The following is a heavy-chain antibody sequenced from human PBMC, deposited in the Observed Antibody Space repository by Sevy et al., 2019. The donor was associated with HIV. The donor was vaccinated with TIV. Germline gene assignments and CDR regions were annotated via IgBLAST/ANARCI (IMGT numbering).Heavy chain of an antibody. V-gene: IGHV1-46*01. CDR2: VDPSGGNA. CDR3: VRADPAQHFDS. Sequence: ASVKVSCRASGDTLTNNYMHWVRQAPGQGLEWMGMVDPSGGNATYAQNFQGRVIMTRDTSTSTLYMDLSSLRSEDTAVYYCVRADPAQHFDSWGQGTLVTVSS. CDR1: GDTLTNNY. J-gene: IGHJ4*02.